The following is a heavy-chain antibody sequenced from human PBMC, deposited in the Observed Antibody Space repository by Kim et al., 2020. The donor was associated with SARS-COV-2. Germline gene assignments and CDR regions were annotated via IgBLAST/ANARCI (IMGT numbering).Heavy chain of an antibody. CDR1: GYSFTSYW. CDR2: IDPSDSYT. V-gene: IGHV5-10-1*01. D-gene: IGHD1-26*01. Sequence: GESLKISCKGSGYSFTSYWISWVRQMPGKGLEWMGRIDPSDSYTNYSPSFQGHVTISADKSISTAYLQWSSLKASDTAMYYCARHQIPGTANNWFDPWGQGTLVTVSS. CDR3: ARHQIPGTANNWFDP. J-gene: IGHJ5*02.